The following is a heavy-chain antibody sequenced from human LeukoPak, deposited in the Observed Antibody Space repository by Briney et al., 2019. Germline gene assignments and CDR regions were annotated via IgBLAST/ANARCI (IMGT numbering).Heavy chain of an antibody. V-gene: IGHV3-74*01. D-gene: IGHD1-26*01. CDR1: GFTFSNYW. J-gene: IGHJ4*02. CDR2: VNRAGASI. Sequence: GGSLRLSCAASGFTFSNYWIHWVRQVPGRGLLWAARVNRAGASIVYADSVEGRFTISRDNAKNTVYLQMNSLRPDDTAVYYCVADSGNRSGGDFWGQGALVAVSS. CDR3: VADSGNRSGGDF.